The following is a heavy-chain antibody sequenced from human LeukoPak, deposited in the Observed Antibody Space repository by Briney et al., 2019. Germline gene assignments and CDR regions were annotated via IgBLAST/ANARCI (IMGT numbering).Heavy chain of an antibody. V-gene: IGHV3-21*01. CDR3: AREREYSSSWYRFDY. D-gene: IGHD6-13*01. CDR2: ISSGSSYI. J-gene: IGHJ4*02. Sequence: GGSLRLSCAASGFTFTSYSMNWVRQAPGKGLEWVSSISSGSSYIYYADSVKGRFTISRDNAKNSLYLQMNSLRAEDTAVYYCAREREYSSSWYRFDYWGQGTLVTVSS. CDR1: GFTFTSYS.